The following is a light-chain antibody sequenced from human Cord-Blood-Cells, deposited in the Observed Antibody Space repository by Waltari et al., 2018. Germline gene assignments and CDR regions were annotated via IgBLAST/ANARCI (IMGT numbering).Light chain of an antibody. J-gene: IGKJ1*01. CDR1: QSISSY. CDR3: QQSYSTPWT. Sequence: DIQMTQSPYSLSAPVGDRVTITCRASQSISSYLNWYQQKPGKAPKLLIYAASSLQSGVPSRFSGSGSGTDFTLTINSLQPEDFATYYCQQSYSTPWTFGQGTKVEIK. V-gene: IGKV1-39*01. CDR2: AAS.